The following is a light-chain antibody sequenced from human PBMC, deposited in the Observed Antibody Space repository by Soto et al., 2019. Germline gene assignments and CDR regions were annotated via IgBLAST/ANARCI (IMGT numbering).Light chain of an antibody. J-gene: IGKJ4*01. V-gene: IGKV1-5*01. CDR1: QSLSDW. CDR2: DAS. Sequence: IQMTQSPSTLSASVGDRVTITCRANQSLSDWLSWYQQKPGKAPNLLLYDASNLESGVPSRFSGSGSGTEFTRTISSLQPDDFATYYCQQYYSSPLAFGGGTKMEIK. CDR3: QQYYSSPLA.